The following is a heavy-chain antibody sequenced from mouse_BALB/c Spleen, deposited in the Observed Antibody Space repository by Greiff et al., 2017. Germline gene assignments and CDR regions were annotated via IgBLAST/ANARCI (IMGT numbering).Heavy chain of an antibody. V-gene: IGHV5-6*03. J-gene: IGHJ4*01. Sequence: DVMLVESGGGLVKPGGSLKLSCAASGFTFSSYAMSWVRQSPEKRLEWVAEISSGGSYTYYPDSVKGRFTISRDNAKNTLYLQMSSLKSEDTAMYYCARHGGVITTVDYAMDYWGQGTSVTVSS. D-gene: IGHD1-1*01. CDR2: ISSGGSYT. CDR1: GFTFSSYA. CDR3: ARHGGVITTVDYAMDY.